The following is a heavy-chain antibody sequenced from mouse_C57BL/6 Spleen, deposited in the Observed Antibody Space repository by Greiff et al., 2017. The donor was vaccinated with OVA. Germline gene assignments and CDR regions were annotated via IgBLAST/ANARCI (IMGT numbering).Heavy chain of an antibody. D-gene: IGHD1-1*01. CDR2: IDPSDSYT. Sequence: QVQLQQPGAELVRPGTSVKLSCKASGYTFTSYWMHWVKQRPGQGLEWIGVIDPSDSYTNYNQKFKGKATLTVDTSSSTAYMQLSSLTSEDSAVYYCARDISYGSRTVFAYWGQGTLVTVSA. V-gene: IGHV1-59*01. CDR1: GYTFTSYW. J-gene: IGHJ3*01. CDR3: ARDISYGSRTVFAY.